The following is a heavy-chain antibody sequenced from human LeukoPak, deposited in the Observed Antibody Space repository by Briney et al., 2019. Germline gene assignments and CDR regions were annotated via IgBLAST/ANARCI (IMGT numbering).Heavy chain of an antibody. CDR2: IIPIFGTA. V-gene: IGHV1-69*13. Sequence: GASVEVSCKASGGTFSSYAISWVRQAPGQGLEWMGGIIPIFGTANYAQKFQGRVTITADESTSTAYMELSSLRSEDTAVYYCVSGPENFDYWGQGTLVTVSS. CDR3: VSGPENFDY. D-gene: IGHD3-10*01. CDR1: GGTFSSYA. J-gene: IGHJ4*02.